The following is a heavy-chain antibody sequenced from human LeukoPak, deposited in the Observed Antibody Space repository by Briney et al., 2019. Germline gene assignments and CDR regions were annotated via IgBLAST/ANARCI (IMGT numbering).Heavy chain of an antibody. J-gene: IGHJ4*02. V-gene: IGHV1-8*01. CDR3: ARGPPGYSSGSYDFDI. CDR2: MNPNSGNT. Sequence: GTSVKVSCKASGYTFTSYDINWVRQATGQGLEWMGWMNPNSGNTGYAQKFHGRVTMTRNTSISTVYIELSSLRSEDTAVYYCARGPPGYSSGSYDFDIWGPGTLVT. D-gene: IGHD6-19*01. CDR1: GYTFTSYD.